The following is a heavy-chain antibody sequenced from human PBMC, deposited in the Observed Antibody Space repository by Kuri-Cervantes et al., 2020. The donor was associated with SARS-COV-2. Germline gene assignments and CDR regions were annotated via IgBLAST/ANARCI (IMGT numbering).Heavy chain of an antibody. CDR1: GFTFSSYS. CDR2: ISSSISTI. Sequence: GSLRLSCAASGFTFSSYSMNWVRQAPGKGLEWVSYISSSISTIYYADSVKGRFTISRDNPKNSLYLQMNNLRVEDSAVYFCATYRDRSATWHFEFWGRGTLVTVSS. D-gene: IGHD3-16*02. CDR3: ATYRDRSATWHFEF. J-gene: IGHJ4*01. V-gene: IGHV3-48*01.